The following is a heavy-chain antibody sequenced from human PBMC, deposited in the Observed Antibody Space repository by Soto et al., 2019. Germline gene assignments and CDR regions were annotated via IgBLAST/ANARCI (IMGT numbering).Heavy chain of an antibody. Sequence: GSLRLSCAVSGFICSSYDMSWVRQAPGKGLELVSTIRVGGSTHYEDSVKGRFTISRDTSTNTVYLQMNSLTAGDTAMYYCAKATATGGGAFEICGQGTMVTVSS. J-gene: IGHJ3*02. CDR3: AKATATGGGAFEI. V-gene: IGHV3-23*01. D-gene: IGHD2-8*02. CDR2: IRVGGST. CDR1: GFICSSYD.